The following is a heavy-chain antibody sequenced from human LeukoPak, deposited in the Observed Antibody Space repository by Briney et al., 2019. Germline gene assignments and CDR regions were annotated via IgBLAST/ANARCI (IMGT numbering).Heavy chain of an antibody. CDR2: ICFRCGST. Sequence: GGSLRLSCAASGFTSSRYAMSWVRQAPGKGVEGVSSICFRCGSTVYADSVKCRFIISPDNSKNTLFLQMNSLRAEDTAVYYCAKPYSIGWWYFDYWGQGTLVTVSS. D-gene: IGHD6-19*01. CDR3: AKPYSIGWWYFDY. J-gene: IGHJ4*02. CDR1: GFTSSRYA. V-gene: IGHV3-23*01.